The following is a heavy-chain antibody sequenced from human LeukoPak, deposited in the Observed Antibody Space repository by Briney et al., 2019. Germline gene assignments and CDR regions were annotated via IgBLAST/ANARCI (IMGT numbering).Heavy chain of an antibody. D-gene: IGHD2-21*01. J-gene: IGHJ4*02. CDR2: ISSSSSYI. Sequence: GGSLRPSCAASGFTFSSYAMSWVRQAPGKGLEWVSSISSSSSYIYYADSVKGRFTISRDNAKNSLYLQMNSLRAEDTAVYYCARDRGGGDWNYWGQGTLVTVSS. V-gene: IGHV3-21*01. CDR1: GFTFSSYA. CDR3: ARDRGGGDWNY.